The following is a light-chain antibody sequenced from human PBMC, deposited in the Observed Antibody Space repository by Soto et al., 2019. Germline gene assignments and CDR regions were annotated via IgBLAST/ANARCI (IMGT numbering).Light chain of an antibody. CDR3: QQYNNWPSIT. CDR2: GAS. Sequence: EIVMTQFPATLSVSPGERATLSCRASQSVRSNLAWYQQKPGQAPRLFIYGASTRATGIPARFSGSGSGTEFTLTISSLQSEDFAVYYCQQYNNWPSITFGQGTRLEIK. V-gene: IGKV3-15*01. J-gene: IGKJ5*01. CDR1: QSVRSN.